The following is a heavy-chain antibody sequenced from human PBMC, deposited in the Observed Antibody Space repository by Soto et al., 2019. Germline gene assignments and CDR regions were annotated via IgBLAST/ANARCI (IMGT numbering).Heavy chain of an antibody. Sequence: ETLSLTCTVTGDSINNRSYYWGWIRQPPGKGLEWIGSIYYSGSTYNNPSLKSRVSMSVDTSKNQFSLKLRAVTAADTAPYYCARQRTSVVTQAYFDSWGQGSLVTVSS. CDR3: ARQRTSVVTQAYFDS. V-gene: IGHV4-39*01. CDR1: GDSINNRSYY. D-gene: IGHD2-21*02. J-gene: IGHJ4*02. CDR2: IYYSGST.